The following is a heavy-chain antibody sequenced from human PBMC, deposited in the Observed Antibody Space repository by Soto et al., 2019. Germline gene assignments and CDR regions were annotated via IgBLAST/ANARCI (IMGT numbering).Heavy chain of an antibody. CDR3: ARSAASFGGASYLGA. J-gene: IGHJ5*02. Sequence: SETLSLTCTVSGGSINTCDYYWGWVRQPPGKGLEWIGEFSPGGSTNYNPSLKSRLTISADRSTSQVSLRLTSVTAADAAVYFCARSAASFGGASYLGAWGQGTLVTVSS. V-gene: IGHV4-39*01. CDR2: FSPGGST. CDR1: GGSINTCDYY. D-gene: IGHD1-26*01.